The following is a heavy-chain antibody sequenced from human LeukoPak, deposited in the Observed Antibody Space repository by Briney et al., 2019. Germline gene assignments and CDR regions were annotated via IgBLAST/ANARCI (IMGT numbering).Heavy chain of an antibody. J-gene: IGHJ4*02. CDR3: AREQLAYCGGDCYSGGY. CDR1: GFTFSDYY. CDR2: ISSSGSTI. V-gene: IGHV3-11*01. Sequence: GGSLRLSCAASGFTFSDYYMSWIRQAPGKGLEWVSYISSSGSTIYYADSVKGRFTISRDNAKNSLYLQMNSRRAEDTAVYYCAREQLAYCGGDCYSGGYWGQGTRVTAPS. D-gene: IGHD2-21*02.